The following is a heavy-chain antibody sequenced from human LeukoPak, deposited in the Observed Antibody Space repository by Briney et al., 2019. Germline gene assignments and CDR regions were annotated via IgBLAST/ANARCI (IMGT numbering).Heavy chain of an antibody. CDR2: INHSGST. CDR3: ARGLGYCSSTSCYHGRAPYYYYGMDV. CDR1: GGSFSGYY. V-gene: IGHV4-34*01. Sequence: PSETLSLTCAVYGGSFSGYYWSWIRQPPGKGLEWIGEINHSGSTNYNPSLKSRVTISVDTSKNQFSLKLSSVTAADTAVYYCARGLGYCSSTSCYHGRAPYYYYGMDVWGQGTTVTVSS. J-gene: IGHJ6*02. D-gene: IGHD2-2*01.